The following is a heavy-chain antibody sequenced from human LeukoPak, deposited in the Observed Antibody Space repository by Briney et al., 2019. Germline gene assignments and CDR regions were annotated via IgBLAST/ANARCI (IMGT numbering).Heavy chain of an antibody. CDR2: ISGSGGST. CDR3: AKYSSSWYLSTNWFDP. D-gene: IGHD6-13*01. Sequence: GGSLRLSCAASGFTFSSYAMSWVRQAPGRGLEWVSAISGSGGSTYYADSVKGRFTISRDNSKNTLYLQMNSLRAEDTAVYYCAKYSSSWYLSTNWFDPWGQGTLVTVSS. V-gene: IGHV3-23*01. J-gene: IGHJ5*02. CDR1: GFTFSSYA.